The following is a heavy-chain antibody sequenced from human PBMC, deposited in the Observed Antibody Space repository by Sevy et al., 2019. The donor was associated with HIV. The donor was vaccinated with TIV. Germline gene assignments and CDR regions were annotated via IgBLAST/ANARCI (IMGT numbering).Heavy chain of an antibody. Sequence: GGSLRLSCAASGFTFSSYWMSWVRQAPGKGLEWVANIKQDGSEKYYVDSVKGRFTISRDNAKKSLYLQMNSLRAEDTAVYYCAREGMGRFEYFQHWGQGTLVTVSS. J-gene: IGHJ1*01. CDR3: AREGMGRFEYFQH. V-gene: IGHV3-7*01. CDR1: GFTFSSYW. D-gene: IGHD2-8*01. CDR2: IKQDGSEK.